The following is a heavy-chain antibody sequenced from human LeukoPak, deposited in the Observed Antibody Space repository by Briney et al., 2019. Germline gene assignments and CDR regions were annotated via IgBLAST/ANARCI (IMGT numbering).Heavy chain of an antibody. J-gene: IGHJ4*02. CDR3: AKVTGYYYGSGDFDY. CDR1: GFTFSSYA. Sequence: PGGSLRLSCAASGFTFSSYAMSWVRQAPGKGLEWVSAISGSGGSTYYADSVKGRFTISRGNSKNTLYLQMNSLRAEDTAVYYCAKVTGYYYGSGDFDYWGQGTLVTVSS. D-gene: IGHD3-10*01. CDR2: ISGSGGST. V-gene: IGHV3-23*01.